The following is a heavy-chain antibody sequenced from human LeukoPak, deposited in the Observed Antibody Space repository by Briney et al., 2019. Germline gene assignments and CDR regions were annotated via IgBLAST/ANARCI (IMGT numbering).Heavy chain of an antibody. J-gene: IGHJ5*02. CDR2: ISSSGSTI. D-gene: IGHD2-15*01. V-gene: IGHV3-48*03. Sequence: GGSLRLSCAASGFTFSSYEMNWVRQAPGKGLEWVSYISSSGSTIYYADSVKGRFTISRDNAKNSLYLQMNSLKTEDTAVYYCTAATPNWFDPWGQGTLVTVSS. CDR3: TAATPNWFDP. CDR1: GFTFSSYE.